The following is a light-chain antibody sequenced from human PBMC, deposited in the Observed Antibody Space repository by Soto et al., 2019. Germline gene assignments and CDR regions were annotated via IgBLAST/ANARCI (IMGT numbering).Light chain of an antibody. CDR1: QSISGW. CDR3: QLYHNYRSWT. CDR2: KAS. J-gene: IGKJ1*01. Sequence: DIQVTQSPSTLSASVGDRVTITCRASQSISGWLAWYQQKPGKAPNLLIYKASTLESGVPSRFSGSGSGTEFTLTISGLQPDDFATYYCQLYHNYRSWTFGQGTKVEIK. V-gene: IGKV1-5*03.